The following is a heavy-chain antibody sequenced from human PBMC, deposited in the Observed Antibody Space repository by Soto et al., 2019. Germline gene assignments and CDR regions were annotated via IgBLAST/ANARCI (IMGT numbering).Heavy chain of an antibody. J-gene: IGHJ5*02. CDR1: GGSITSSGYY. CDR2: IYYSGYT. D-gene: IGHD2-15*01. V-gene: IGHV4-39*07. Sequence: PSETLSLTCSVSGGSITSSGYYWGWIRQPPGKGLERIGSIYYSGYTYYNPSLKSRVTISVDTSKNQFSLKLSSVTAADTAVYYCAMTQMGYCSGGSCYSGWFDPWGQGTLVTVSS. CDR3: AMTQMGYCSGGSCYSGWFDP.